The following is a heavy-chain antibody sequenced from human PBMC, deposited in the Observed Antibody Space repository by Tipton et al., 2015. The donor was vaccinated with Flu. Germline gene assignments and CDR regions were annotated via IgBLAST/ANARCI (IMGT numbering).Heavy chain of an antibody. V-gene: IGHV4-39*01. CDR1: TFSSYW. CDR3: ARLSYYDVDLKNFYFDH. D-gene: IGHD3-10*02. J-gene: IGHJ4*02. CDR2: IYPSGTT. Sequence: TFSSYWMTWVRQPPGKRLELIGSIYPSGTTYYNPSLKSRVTISVDTSKSQFSLMLRSVTAADTAVYYCARLSYYDVDLKNFYFDHWGQGALVTVSS.